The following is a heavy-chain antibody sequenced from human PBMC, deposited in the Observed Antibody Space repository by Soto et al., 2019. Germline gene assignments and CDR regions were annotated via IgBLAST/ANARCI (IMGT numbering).Heavy chain of an antibody. J-gene: IGHJ4*02. CDR2: INAGNGNT. CDR3: ARETTYYYDSSGYYFFDY. D-gene: IGHD3-22*01. Sequence: ASVKVSCKASGYTFTSYAMHWVRQAPGQRLEWMGWINAGNGNTKYSQKFQGRVTITRDTSASTAYMELSSLRSEDTAVYYCARETTYYYDSSGYYFFDYWGQGTLVTVSS. V-gene: IGHV1-3*01. CDR1: GYTFTSYA.